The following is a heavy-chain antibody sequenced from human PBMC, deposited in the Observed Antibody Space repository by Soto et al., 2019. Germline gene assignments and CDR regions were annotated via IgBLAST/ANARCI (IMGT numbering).Heavy chain of an antibody. CDR1: GFTFSSYW. V-gene: IGHV3-74*01. CDR3: ARVPRTPVLYGMDV. Sequence: GGSLRLSCAASGFTFSSYWMHWVRQAPGKGLVWVSRINSDGSSTSYADSVKGRFTISRDNAKNTLYLQMNSLRAEDTAVYYCARVPRTPVLYGMDVWGQGTTVTVSS. CDR2: INSDGSST. J-gene: IGHJ6*02. D-gene: IGHD6-6*01.